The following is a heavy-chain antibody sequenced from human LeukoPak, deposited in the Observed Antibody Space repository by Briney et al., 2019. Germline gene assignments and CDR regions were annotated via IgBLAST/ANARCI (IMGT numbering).Heavy chain of an antibody. V-gene: IGHV4-34*01. CDR3: ARQRIFGVVIILGYAFDI. CDR2: INHSGST. Sequence: SETLSLTCAVYGGSFSDYYWSWIRQPPGKGLEWIGEINHSGSTNYNPSLKSRVTISVDTSKNQFSLKLSSVTAADTAVYYCARQRIFGVVIILGYAFDIWGQGTMVTVSS. J-gene: IGHJ3*02. CDR1: GGSFSDYY. D-gene: IGHD3-3*01.